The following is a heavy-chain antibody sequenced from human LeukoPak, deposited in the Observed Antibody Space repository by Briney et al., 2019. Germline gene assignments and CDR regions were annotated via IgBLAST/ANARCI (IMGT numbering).Heavy chain of an antibody. CDR3: ARDGVYSSGWYVDY. D-gene: IGHD6-19*01. Sequence: ASVKVSCKASGYTFTGYYMHWVRQAPGQRLEWMGWINPNSGGTNYAQKFQGRVTMTRDTSISTAYMELSRLRSDDTAVYYCARDGVYSSGWYVDYWGQGTLVTVSS. CDR2: INPNSGGT. J-gene: IGHJ4*02. V-gene: IGHV1-2*02. CDR1: GYTFTGYY.